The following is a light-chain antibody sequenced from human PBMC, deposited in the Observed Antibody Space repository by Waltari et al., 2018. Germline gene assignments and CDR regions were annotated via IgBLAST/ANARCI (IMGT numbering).Light chain of an antibody. CDR3: QQTFSAFRT. CDR2: ATS. V-gene: IGKV1-39*01. CDR1: QTIGHT. J-gene: IGKJ4*01. Sequence: DIQMTQSPSPLSALLGDGVTITCRASQTIGHTLNWFQQRPGKAPKLLIYATSDLQSGVPSRFSGSGSGTDFTLTISSLQPEDSATYYCQQTFSAFRTFGGGTKVEIK.